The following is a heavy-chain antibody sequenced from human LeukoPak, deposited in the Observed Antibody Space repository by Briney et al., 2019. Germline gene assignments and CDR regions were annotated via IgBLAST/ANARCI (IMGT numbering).Heavy chain of an antibody. Sequence: GGYLRLSCAASGFTFSSYSMNWVRQAPGKGLEWVSSISSSSSYIYYADSVKGRFTISRDNAKNSLYLQMNSLRAEDTAVYYCARDSGGIAAAGKGFDYWGQGTLVTVSS. V-gene: IGHV3-21*01. J-gene: IGHJ4*02. CDR3: ARDSGGIAAAGKGFDY. CDR1: GFTFSSYS. CDR2: ISSSSSYI. D-gene: IGHD6-13*01.